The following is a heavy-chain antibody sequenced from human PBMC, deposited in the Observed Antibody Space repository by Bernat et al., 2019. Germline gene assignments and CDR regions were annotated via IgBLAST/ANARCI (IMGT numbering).Heavy chain of an antibody. J-gene: IGHJ4*02. D-gene: IGHD5-18*01. CDR3: ARGGYSYGGFDY. V-gene: IGHV3-23*04. CDR1: GFTFSSYA. CDR2: ISGSGGST. Sequence: EVQLVESGGGLVQPGGSLRLSCAAYGFTFSSYAMSWVRQAPGKGLEWVSAISGSGGSTYYADSVKGRFTISRDNSKNTLYLQMNSLRAEDTAVYYCARGGYSYGGFDYWGQGTLVTVSS.